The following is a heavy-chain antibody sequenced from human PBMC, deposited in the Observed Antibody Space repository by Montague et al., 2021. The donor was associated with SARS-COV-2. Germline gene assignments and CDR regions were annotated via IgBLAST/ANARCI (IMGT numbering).Heavy chain of an antibody. V-gene: IGHV4-34*01. CDR2: INHSGTT. D-gene: IGHD4-23*01. J-gene: IGHJ4*02. CDR3: ARWDPQTLTLIGLRGKSARDX. CDR1: GGSFSGYY. Sequence: SETLSLTCAVYGGSFSGYYWTWIRQSPGKGLEWIAEINHSGTTNYNFNPTLRSRVTISVDTSKIQFSLKLSSVTAADTGVYYCARWDPQTLTLIGLRGKSARDXWGQGTMVTVSS.